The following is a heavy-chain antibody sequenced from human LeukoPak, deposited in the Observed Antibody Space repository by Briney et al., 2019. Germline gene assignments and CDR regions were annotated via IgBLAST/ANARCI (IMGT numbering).Heavy chain of an antibody. CDR3: ATDRSGWRRNDAFDI. CDR2: FDPEDGET. J-gene: IGHJ3*02. V-gene: IGHV1-24*01. Sequence: GASVKVSCKVSGYTLTELSMHWVRQAPGKGLEWMGGFDPEDGETIYAQKFQGRVTMTEDTSTDTAYMELSSLRSEDTAVYYCATDRSGWRRNDAFDIWGQGTMVTVSS. CDR1: GYTLTELS. D-gene: IGHD6-19*01.